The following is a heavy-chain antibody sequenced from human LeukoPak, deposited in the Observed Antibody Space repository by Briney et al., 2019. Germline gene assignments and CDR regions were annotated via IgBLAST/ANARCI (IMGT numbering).Heavy chain of an antibody. CDR2: ISAYNGNT. J-gene: IGHJ4*02. D-gene: IGHD1-26*01. CDR1: GYTSTSYG. Sequence: ASVKVSCKASGYTSTSYGISWVRQAPGQGLEWMGWISAYNGNTNYAQKLQGRVTMTTGTSTSTAYMELRSLRSDDTAVYYCAREYSGSPLFSYYFDYWGQGTLVTVSS. V-gene: IGHV1-18*01. CDR3: AREYSGSPLFSYYFDY.